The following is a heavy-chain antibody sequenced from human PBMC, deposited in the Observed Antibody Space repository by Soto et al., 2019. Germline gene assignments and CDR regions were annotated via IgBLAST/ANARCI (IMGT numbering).Heavy chain of an antibody. D-gene: IGHD2-15*01. CDR3: ASFVCSSSSCYLFYGMDV. V-gene: IGHV1-2*02. J-gene: IGHJ6*02. Sequence: ASVKVSCKASGYTFTGYYTHWVRQVPGQGLEWMGWINPNSGDTKYVQEFQGRVTMTRDTSISTAYMELSRLRSDDTAVYYCASFVCSSSSCYLFYGMDVWGHGTTVTVSS. CDR2: INPNSGDT. CDR1: GYTFTGYY.